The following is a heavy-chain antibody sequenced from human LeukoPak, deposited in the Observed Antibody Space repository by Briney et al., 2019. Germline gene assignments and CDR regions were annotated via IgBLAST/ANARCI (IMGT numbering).Heavy chain of an antibody. CDR1: GGSLSSKA. Sequence: SVKVSCKASGGSLSSKAINWVRQASGQGLEWMGGTIPAFGATKYAQKFQGRVTITTDESTNTAYMELSSLRSEDTALYFCARGAAARREGDHYFYHMDGWGKGTTVIVSS. J-gene: IGHJ6*03. D-gene: IGHD6-6*01. CDR2: TIPAFGAT. CDR3: ARGAAARREGDHYFYHMDG. V-gene: IGHV1-69*05.